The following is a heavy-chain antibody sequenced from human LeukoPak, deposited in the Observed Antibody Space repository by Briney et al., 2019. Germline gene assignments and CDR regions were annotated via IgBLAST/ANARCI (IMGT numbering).Heavy chain of an antibody. V-gene: IGHV3-30*18. Sequence: GGSLRLSCAASGCTFSSYGMHWVRQAPGKGLEWVAVISYDGSNKYYADSVKGRFTISRDNSKNTLYLQMNSLRAEDTAVYYCAKPVSSSWYGGDAFDIWGQGTMVTVSS. CDR1: GCTFSSYG. D-gene: IGHD6-13*01. J-gene: IGHJ3*02. CDR3: AKPVSSSWYGGDAFDI. CDR2: ISYDGSNK.